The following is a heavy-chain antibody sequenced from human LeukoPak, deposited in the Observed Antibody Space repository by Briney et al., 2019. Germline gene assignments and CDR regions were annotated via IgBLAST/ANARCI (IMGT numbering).Heavy chain of an antibody. CDR2: IKQDGSEK. CDR1: GFTFSSYW. V-gene: IGHV3-7*01. CDR3: ARSYSSGWYMGYYYYYYMDV. J-gene: IGHJ6*03. Sequence: EPGGSLRLSCAASGFTFSSYWMSWVRQAPGKGLEWVANIKQDGSEKYYVDSVKGRFTISRDNAKNSLYLQMNSLRAEDTAVYYCARSYSSGWYMGYYYYYYMDVWGKGTTVTISS. D-gene: IGHD6-19*01.